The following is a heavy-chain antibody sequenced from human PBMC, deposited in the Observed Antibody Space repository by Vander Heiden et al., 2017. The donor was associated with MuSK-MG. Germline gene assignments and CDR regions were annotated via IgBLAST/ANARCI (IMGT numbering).Heavy chain of an antibody. J-gene: IGHJ5*02. CDR3: AGIRLYSSRWYWFDP. CDR2: IDWDDDK. CDR1: GFSLSTSGMC. V-gene: IGHV2-70*01. D-gene: IGHD6-13*01. Sequence: QVTLRESGPALVKPTQTLTLTCTFSGFSLSTSGMCVSWIRQPPGKALEWLALIDWDDDKYYSTSWKTRLTISKDTSKNQVVITMTNMQTLDTATYYCAGIRLYSSRWYWFDPWFHGTMVTVYS.